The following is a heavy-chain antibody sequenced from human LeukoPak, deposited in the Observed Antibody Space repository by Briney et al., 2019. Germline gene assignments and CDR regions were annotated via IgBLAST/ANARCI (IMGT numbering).Heavy chain of an antibody. CDR3: AISTMIVAGAFDI. CDR2: INPSGGST. J-gene: IGHJ3*02. D-gene: IGHD3-22*01. V-gene: IGHV1-46*01. CDR1: GYTFTSYY. Sequence: ASVKVSCKASGYTFTSYYMHWVRQAPGQGLEWMGIINPSGGSTIYAQKFQGRVTMTEDTSTDTAYMELSSLRSEDTAVYYCAISTMIVAGAFDIWGQGTMVTVSS.